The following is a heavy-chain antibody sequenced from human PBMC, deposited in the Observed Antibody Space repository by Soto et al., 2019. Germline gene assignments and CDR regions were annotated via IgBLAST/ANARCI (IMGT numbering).Heavy chain of an antibody. CDR3: AKGERPYYGSGSYYRLGNWFDP. Sequence: PGGSLRLSCAASGFTFSSYAMSWVRQAPGKGLEWVSAISGSGGSTYYADSVKGRFTISRDNSKNTLYLQMNSLRAEDAAVYYCAKGERPYYGSGSYYRLGNWFDPWGQGTLVTVSS. CDR2: ISGSGGST. J-gene: IGHJ5*02. V-gene: IGHV3-23*01. D-gene: IGHD3-10*01. CDR1: GFTFSSYA.